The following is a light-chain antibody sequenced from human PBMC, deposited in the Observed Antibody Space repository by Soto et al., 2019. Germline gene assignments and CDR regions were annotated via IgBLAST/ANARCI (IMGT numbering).Light chain of an antibody. CDR2: RSS. Sequence: QLVLTQPPSASGTPGQRITISCSGSSPNIGSHSVNWYQQLPGTAPKLLIYRSSQRPSGVPDRFSGSKSGTSASLAISGLQSGDEADYYCALWDDSLNGPVFGGGTKLTVL. J-gene: IGLJ3*02. CDR1: SPNIGSHS. V-gene: IGLV1-44*01. CDR3: ALWDDSLNGPV.